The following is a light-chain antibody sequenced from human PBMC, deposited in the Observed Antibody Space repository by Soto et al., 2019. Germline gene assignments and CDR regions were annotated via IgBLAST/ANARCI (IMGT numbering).Light chain of an antibody. Sequence: QSVLTQPASVSGSPGQSITLSCTGTSSDVGGYNYVSWYQEHPGKARKLMIYDVSNRPSGVSNRFSGSKSGNTASLTISGLQAEDEADYYCSSYTSDSTYVFGTGTQLTVL. CDR3: SSYTSDSTYV. J-gene: IGLJ1*01. CDR1: SSDVGGYNY. CDR2: DVS. V-gene: IGLV2-14*01.